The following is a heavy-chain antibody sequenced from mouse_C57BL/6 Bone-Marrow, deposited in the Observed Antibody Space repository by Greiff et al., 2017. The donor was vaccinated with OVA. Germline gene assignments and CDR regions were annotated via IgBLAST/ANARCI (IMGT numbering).Heavy chain of an antibody. D-gene: IGHD2-5*01. CDR3: ARGGFYYSNYVGWYFDV. CDR2: IHPNSGST. J-gene: IGHJ1*03. Sequence: QVQLQQPGAELVKPGASVKLSCKTSGYTFPSSWMHWVKRRPDQGLEWIGMIHPNSGSTNNNEKFKSKATLTVDKSSSTAYMQRSSLTSEDSAVYYCARGGFYYSNYVGWYFDVWGTGTTVTVSS. CDR1: GYTFPSSW. V-gene: IGHV1-64*01.